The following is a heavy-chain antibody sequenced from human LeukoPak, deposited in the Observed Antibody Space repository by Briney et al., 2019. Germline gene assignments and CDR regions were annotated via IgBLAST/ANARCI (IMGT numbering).Heavy chain of an antibody. CDR3: ARRGYSYEGVYDYYYMDV. CDR1: GGSISSYY. Sequence: PSETLSLTCTVSGGSISSYYWSWIRQPPGKGLEWIGYTYYSGSTNYNPSLKSRVTISVDTSKNQFSLKLSSVTAADTAVYYCARRGYSYEGVYDYYYMDVWGKGTTVTVSS. CDR2: TYYSGST. V-gene: IGHV4-59*08. J-gene: IGHJ6*03. D-gene: IGHD5-18*01.